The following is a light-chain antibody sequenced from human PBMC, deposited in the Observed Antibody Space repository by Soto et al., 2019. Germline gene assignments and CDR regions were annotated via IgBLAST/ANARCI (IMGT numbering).Light chain of an antibody. CDR1: QSVSSNY. J-gene: IGKJ4*01. CDR3: QQYGSSPT. Sequence: VLTQSPDTLSLSPGERATLSCRASQSVSSNYLAWYQQKLGQAPRLLIYDASRRATGIPDRFSGSGSGTDFTLTISRLEPEDFAVYYCQQYGSSPTFGGGTKVAIK. CDR2: DAS. V-gene: IGKV3-20*01.